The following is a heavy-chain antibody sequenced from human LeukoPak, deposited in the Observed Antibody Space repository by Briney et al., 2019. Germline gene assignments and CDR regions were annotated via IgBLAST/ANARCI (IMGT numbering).Heavy chain of an antibody. J-gene: IGHJ4*02. Sequence: GGSLRLSCAASGFGFSTYGMSWVRQAPGKGLEWVSGLNADGDRPYYADSVKGRFTISRDNSKNTVHLQMNSLRAEDTAMYYCARRAGDYSHPYDYWGQGTLVTVSS. D-gene: IGHD3-22*01. CDR3: ARRAGDYSHPYDY. CDR2: LNADGDRP. CDR1: GFGFSTYG. V-gene: IGHV3-23*01.